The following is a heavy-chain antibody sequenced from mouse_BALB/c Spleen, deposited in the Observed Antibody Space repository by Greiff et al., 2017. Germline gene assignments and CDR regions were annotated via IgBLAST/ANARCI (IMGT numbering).Heavy chain of an antibody. CDR1: GFSLTSSG. J-gene: IGHJ4*01. D-gene: IGHD1-1*01. CDR3: GTVRDYAMDY. V-gene: IGHV2-2*02. CDR2: IWSGGST. Sequence: VQLQESGPGLVHLSQCLSITCTVSGFSLTSSGVHWVRQSPGKGLEWLGTIWSGGSTDYNAAFISRLSIREDDSKSKAFFIMNSLQAIDTGVYYCGTVRDYAMDYWGQGTSVTVSS.